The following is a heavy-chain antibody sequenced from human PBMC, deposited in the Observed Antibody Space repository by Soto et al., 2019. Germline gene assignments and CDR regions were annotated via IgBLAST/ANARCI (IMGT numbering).Heavy chain of an antibody. CDR2: IYYSGST. CDR3: ARGGLHDYGDYEWGHDAFDI. CDR1: GGSVSSGSYY. D-gene: IGHD4-17*01. Sequence: SETLSLTCTVSGGSVSSGSYYWSWIRQPPGKGLEWIGYIYYSGSTNYNPSLKSRVTISVDTSKNQFSLKLSSVTAADTAVYYCARGGLHDYGDYEWGHDAFDIWGQGTMVTVSS. J-gene: IGHJ3*02. V-gene: IGHV4-61*01.